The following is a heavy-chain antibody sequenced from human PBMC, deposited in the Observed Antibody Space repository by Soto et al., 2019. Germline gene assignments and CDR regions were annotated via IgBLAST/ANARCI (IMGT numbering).Heavy chain of an antibody. J-gene: IGHJ4*02. CDR1: GFTFTNAW. CDR3: STDQLAVAGTTYYFDN. CDR2: IRSKSDGETI. D-gene: IGHD6-19*01. V-gene: IGHV3-15*01. Sequence: GGSLRLSCAASGFTFTNAWLSWVRQAPGKGLEWVGRIRSKSDGETIDYAASVRGRFIISRDDSKSTLYLQMNGLKTEDAAVYYCSTDQLAVAGTTYYFDNRGQGALVTVSS.